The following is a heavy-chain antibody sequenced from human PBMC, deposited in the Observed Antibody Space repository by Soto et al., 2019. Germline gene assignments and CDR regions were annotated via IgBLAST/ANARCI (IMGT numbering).Heavy chain of an antibody. J-gene: IGHJ4*02. CDR1: GFTFSSFW. CDR2: IEQDGSEK. Sequence: GGSLRLSCAASGFTFSSFWMTWFRQAPGKGLEWVANIEQDGSEKYYVDSVKGRFTISRDNARNSLLLEMKSLRSEDTAVYSCVRDRSGSYLEGFDYWGQGTLVTVSS. CDR3: VRDRSGSYLEGFDY. D-gene: IGHD1-26*01. V-gene: IGHV3-7*01.